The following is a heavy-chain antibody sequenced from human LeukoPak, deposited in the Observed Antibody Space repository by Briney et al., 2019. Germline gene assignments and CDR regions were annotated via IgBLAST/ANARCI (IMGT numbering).Heavy chain of an antibody. V-gene: IGHV2-70*11. CDR3: ARILRHAPSSYYFAP. D-gene: IGHD1-26*01. J-gene: IGHJ5*02. CDR2: IDWDDDR. CDR1: GFSLGTSGMC. Sequence: SGPTLVNPTQTLALTCTFSGFSLGTSGMCVSWIRQPPGKALEWLARIDWDDDRYYNTSLKTRLTISKDTSKNQVVLTMTNMDPGDTATYYCARILRHAPSSYYFAPWGRGPLVTVS.